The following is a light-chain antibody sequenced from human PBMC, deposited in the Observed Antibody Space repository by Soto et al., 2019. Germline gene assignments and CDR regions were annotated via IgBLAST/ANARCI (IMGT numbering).Light chain of an antibody. CDR3: HQYYSFPRT. V-gene: IGKV1-5*03. CDR2: KAS. CDR1: QSISSL. Sequence: DIQMTQSPSTLSASVGDRVTITCRASQSISSLLAWYQQKPGKAPKFLIYKASTLQSGVPSRFSGSGSGTEFILTITSLQPDDFATYYCHQYYSFPRTFGQGTKVEVK. J-gene: IGKJ1*01.